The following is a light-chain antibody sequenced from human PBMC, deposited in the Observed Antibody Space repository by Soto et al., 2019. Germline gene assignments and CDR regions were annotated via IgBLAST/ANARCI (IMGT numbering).Light chain of an antibody. V-gene: IGKV2-30*01. CDR1: QSLVYRDGNTY. CDR3: MQGTHWPWT. Sequence: DVVMTQSPLSLPVTLGQPASISCRSSQSLVYRDGNTYLIWFQQRPGQSPRRLIYQVSNRDSGVPDRFSGSGSGTDFTLIINRAEPEDVGVYYCMQGTHWPWTLGQGTKVEIK. CDR2: QVS. J-gene: IGKJ1*01.